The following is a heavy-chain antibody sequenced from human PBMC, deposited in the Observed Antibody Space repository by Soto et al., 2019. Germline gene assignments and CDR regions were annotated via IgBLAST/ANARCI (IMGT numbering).Heavy chain of an antibody. Sequence: QVQLVESGGGVVQPGGSLRLSCAASGFSFSAYAMHWVRQAPGKGLEWVALMSNDGSAQFYADSVKGRFTISRDNSRSTLYLQMNSLTAGDSAVYYRVNLYCGSRSCLGRKGGDLHSWGQGTLVTVSS. D-gene: IGHD2-2*01. V-gene: IGHV3-30*02. J-gene: IGHJ4*02. CDR3: VNLYCGSRSCLGRKGGDLHS. CDR1: GFSFSAYA. CDR2: MSNDGSAQ.